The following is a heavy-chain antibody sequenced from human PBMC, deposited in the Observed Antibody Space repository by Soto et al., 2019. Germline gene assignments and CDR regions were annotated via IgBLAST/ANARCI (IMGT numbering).Heavy chain of an antibody. D-gene: IGHD3-22*01. J-gene: IGHJ4*02. CDR1: GYTFTGYY. Sequence: ASVKVSCKASGYTFTGYYMRWVRQAPGQGLEWMGWINPNSGGTNYAQKFQGWVTMTRDTSISTAYMELSRLRSDDTAVYYCARGNYYDSSGYYYVDYFDYWGQGTLVTVSS. CDR2: INPNSGGT. CDR3: ARGNYYDSSGYYYVDYFDY. V-gene: IGHV1-2*04.